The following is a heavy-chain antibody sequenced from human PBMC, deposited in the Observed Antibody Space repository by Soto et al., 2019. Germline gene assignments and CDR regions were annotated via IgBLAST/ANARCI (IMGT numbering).Heavy chain of an antibody. CDR3: ARFEHDEDAFDI. CDR1: GYTFTGYY. D-gene: IGHD3-3*01. V-gene: IGHV1-2*04. Sequence: QVQLVQSGAEVKKPGASVKVSCKASGYTFTGYYMHWVRQAPGQGLEWMGWSNPNSGGTNYAQKFQGWLVMTRDTSISTAYMELSRRRTDDTAVYYCARFEHDEDAFDIWGQGTMVTVSS. CDR2: SNPNSGGT. J-gene: IGHJ3*02.